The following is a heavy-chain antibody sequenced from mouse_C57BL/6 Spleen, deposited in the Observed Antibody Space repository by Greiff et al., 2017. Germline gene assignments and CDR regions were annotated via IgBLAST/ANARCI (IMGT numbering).Heavy chain of an antibody. J-gene: IGHJ2*01. CDR3: ATETGRYFDY. Sequence: ESGPGLVKPSQSLSLTCSVTGYSITSGYYWNWIRQFPGNKLEWMGYISYDGSNNYNPSLKNRISITRDTSKNQLFLKLNSVTTEDTATYYCATETGRYFDYWGQGTTLTVSS. V-gene: IGHV3-6*01. CDR2: ISYDGSN. CDR1: GYSITSGYY.